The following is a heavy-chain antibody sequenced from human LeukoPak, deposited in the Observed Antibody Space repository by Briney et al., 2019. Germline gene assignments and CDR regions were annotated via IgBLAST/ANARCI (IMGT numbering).Heavy chain of an antibody. CDR2: ISYSGNT. CDR1: GGSISTYY. Sequence: PSETLSLTCTVSGGSISTYYWSWIRQPPGKGLEWIGYISYSGNTNYNPSLKSRVTISIDTSKNQFSLKLNSVIAADTAVYYCARHFGSGFDRWFDPWGQGSLVIVSS. D-gene: IGHD5-12*01. J-gene: IGHJ5*02. V-gene: IGHV4-59*08. CDR3: ARHFGSGFDRWFDP.